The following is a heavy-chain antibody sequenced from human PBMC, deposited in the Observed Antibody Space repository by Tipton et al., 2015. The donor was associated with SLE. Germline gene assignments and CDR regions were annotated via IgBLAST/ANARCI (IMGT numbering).Heavy chain of an antibody. CDR2: INNSGNA. CDR1: SNGPFTTYH. CDR3: ARRTRSDGYRSMFRPHQPKEVFDV. V-gene: IGHV4-34*01. Sequence: TLSLTCALSSNGPFTTYHAGGWIRQPPGKGLEWIGDINNSGNANYNPSLRSRVTISLDRSKNQVFLLMPSVTAADTATYYCARRTRSDGYRSMFRPHQPKEVFDVWGPGTVVTVSS. J-gene: IGHJ3*01. D-gene: IGHD3-10*01.